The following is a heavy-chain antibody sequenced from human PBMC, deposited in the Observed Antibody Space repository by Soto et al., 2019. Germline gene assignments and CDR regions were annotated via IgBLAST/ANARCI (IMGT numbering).Heavy chain of an antibody. CDR3: SRAYLPYYYDSRGYSNWFDP. Sequence: SETLSLTCAVYGGSFSDYYWSWIRQPPGKGLEWIGEIKHSGSSNYNPSLKGRVTISVDTSKNQFSLKLNSVTAADTAVYFCSRAYLPYYYDSRGYSNWFDPWGQGSLVTVSS. CDR1: GGSFSDYY. V-gene: IGHV4-34*01. CDR2: IKHSGSS. J-gene: IGHJ5*02. D-gene: IGHD3-22*01.